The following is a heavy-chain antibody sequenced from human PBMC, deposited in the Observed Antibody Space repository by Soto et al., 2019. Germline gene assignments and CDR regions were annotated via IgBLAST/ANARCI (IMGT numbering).Heavy chain of an antibody. CDR2: IIPIFGTV. J-gene: IGHJ4*02. Sequence: SVKVSCKASGGTFSSYAISWVRQAPGQGLEWTGGIIPIFGTVNYAQKFQGRVTITADDSTSTAYMELSSLRSDDTAVYYCASMVAAKWSFDYWGQGPFVTVSS. D-gene: IGHD5-12*01. CDR1: GGTFSSYA. CDR3: ASMVAAKWSFDY. V-gene: IGHV1-69*13.